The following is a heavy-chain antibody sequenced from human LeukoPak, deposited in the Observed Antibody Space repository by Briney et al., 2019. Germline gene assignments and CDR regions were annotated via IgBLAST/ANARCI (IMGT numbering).Heavy chain of an antibody. CDR2: IRFDGSNK. V-gene: IGHV3-30*02. CDR3: AKDAQHSSGWYWFAYDY. CDR1: GFTFSSYG. Sequence: PGGSLRLSCAASGFTFSSYGMHWVRQAPGKGLEWVAFIRFDGSNKYYADSVKGRFTISRDNSKNTLYLQMNSLRPEDTAMYYCAKDAQHSSGWYWFAYDYWGQGTLVTVSS. J-gene: IGHJ4*02. D-gene: IGHD6-19*01.